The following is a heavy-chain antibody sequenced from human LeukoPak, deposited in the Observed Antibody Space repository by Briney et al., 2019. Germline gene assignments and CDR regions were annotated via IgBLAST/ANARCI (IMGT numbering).Heavy chain of an antibody. J-gene: IGHJ2*01. CDR3: ARGYYPPRWYFDL. CDR1: GGSFSSYS. Sequence: SETLSLTCALYGGSFSSYSWSWTWIRQTSEKGLEWIGEIIEKGNANYNPSLKSRVTIDLDTSKNQFSLKLTSMTAADTAMYYCARGYYPPRWYFDLWGRGTLVTVSS. D-gene: IGHD3-10*01. CDR2: IIEKGNA. V-gene: IGHV4-34*01.